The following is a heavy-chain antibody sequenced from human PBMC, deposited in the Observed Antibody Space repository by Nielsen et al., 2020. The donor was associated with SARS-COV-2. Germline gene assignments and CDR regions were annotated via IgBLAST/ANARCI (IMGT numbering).Heavy chain of an antibody. V-gene: IGHV1-69*06. CDR3: ARGTVVVAATIYFQL. J-gene: IGHJ1*01. CDR1: GGTFNSYA. CDR2: IIPLFGTA. D-gene: IGHD2-15*01. Sequence: SVKVSCKASGGTFNSYAISWVRQAPGQGLEWMGGIIPLFGTANYAQKFQGRVTMTGDTSTSTVYMELSSLRSEDTAVYYCARGTVVVAATIYFQLWGQGTLVTVSS.